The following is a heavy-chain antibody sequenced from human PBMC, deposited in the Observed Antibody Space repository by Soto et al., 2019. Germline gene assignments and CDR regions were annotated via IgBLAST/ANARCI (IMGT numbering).Heavy chain of an antibody. Sequence: DVQLLESGGGLVQPEVSLRLSCAASGFTFSSYAMGWVRQGPGKGLEWVAVVSIGGSTHYADSVRGRFTISRDNSKNTLSLQMNSLPAEDTAVYFCAKRRGAGGHFDYWGQGALVTVSS. J-gene: IGHJ4*02. CDR1: GFTFSSYA. D-gene: IGHD2-15*01. CDR2: VSIGGST. V-gene: IGHV3-23*01. CDR3: AKRRGAGGHFDY.